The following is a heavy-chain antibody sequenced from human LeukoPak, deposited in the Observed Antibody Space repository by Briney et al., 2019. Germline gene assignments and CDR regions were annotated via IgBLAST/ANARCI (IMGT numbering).Heavy chain of an antibody. J-gene: IGHJ4*02. D-gene: IGHD1-14*01. CDR2: ISPDGGEI. V-gene: IGHV3-7*01. CDR1: GFNFDYSW. Sequence: PGGSLRLSCVASGFNFDYSWMTWVRQAPGKGLEWVSSISPDGGEIHYVDSVKGRFTISRDNSKNLLYLQLTSLRAEDTALYYCARDRGRNSFDYWGQGTLVSVSS. CDR3: ARDRGRNSFDY.